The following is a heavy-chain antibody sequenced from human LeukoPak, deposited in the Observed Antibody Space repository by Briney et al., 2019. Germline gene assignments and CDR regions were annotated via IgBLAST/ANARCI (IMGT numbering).Heavy chain of an antibody. CDR1: GFTFSSYS. Sequence: PGGSLRLSCAASGFTFSSYSMNWVRQAPGKGLEWVSSISSSSSTIYYADSVKGQFTISRDNAKNSLYLQMNSLRAEDTAVYYCARLYSSSSFDYWGQGTLVTVSS. V-gene: IGHV3-48*01. CDR2: ISSSSSTI. D-gene: IGHD6-13*01. J-gene: IGHJ4*02. CDR3: ARLYSSSSFDY.